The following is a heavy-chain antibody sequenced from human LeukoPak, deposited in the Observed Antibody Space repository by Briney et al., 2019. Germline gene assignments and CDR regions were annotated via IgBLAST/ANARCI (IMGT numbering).Heavy chain of an antibody. Sequence: GGSLRLSCAPSGFTFSSYGMDWVRQAPGKGLEWVAFISYDGSNKYYADSVKGRFTISRDNSKNTLYLQMNSLRAEDTAVYYCAKDSWGYYDSSGYSTQGDYWGQGTLVTVSS. D-gene: IGHD3-22*01. CDR1: GFTFSSYG. CDR2: ISYDGSNK. V-gene: IGHV3-30*18. CDR3: AKDSWGYYDSSGYSTQGDY. J-gene: IGHJ4*02.